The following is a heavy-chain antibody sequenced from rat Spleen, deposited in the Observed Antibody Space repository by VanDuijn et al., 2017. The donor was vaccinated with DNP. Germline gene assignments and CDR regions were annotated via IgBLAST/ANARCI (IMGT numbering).Heavy chain of an antibody. Sequence: EVQLVESGGGLVQPGRSLKLSCVASGFSFRNYYMAWVRQAPKKGLEWVAMISHSDGTTYYPDSVKGRFTISRDNAESSLYLQMNSLKSEDTATYYCAREQHYHFDYWGQGVMVTVSS. V-gene: IGHV5-25*01. D-gene: IGHD1-10*01. CDR3: AREQHYHFDY. CDR1: GFSFRNYY. CDR2: ISHSDGTT. J-gene: IGHJ2*01.